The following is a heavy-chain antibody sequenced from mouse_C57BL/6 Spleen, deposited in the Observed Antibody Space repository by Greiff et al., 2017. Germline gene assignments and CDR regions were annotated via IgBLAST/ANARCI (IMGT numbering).Heavy chain of an antibody. D-gene: IGHD2-1*01. CDR1: GYTFTSYW. CDR2: IYPGSGST. J-gene: IGHJ3*01. Sequence: QVQLQQPGAELVKPGASVKMSCKASGYTFTSYWITWVKQRPGQGLEWIGDIYPGSGSTNYNEKFKSKDTLTVDTSSSTAYMQLSSLTSEDSAVYYCARETVYGSYGAYWGQGTLVTVSA. V-gene: IGHV1-55*01. CDR3: ARETVYGSYGAY.